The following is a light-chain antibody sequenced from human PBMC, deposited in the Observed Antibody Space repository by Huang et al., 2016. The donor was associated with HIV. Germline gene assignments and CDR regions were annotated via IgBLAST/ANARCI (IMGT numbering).Light chain of an antibody. CDR1: QSRIYSDGNTY. CDR3: MQGTHSPPGT. V-gene: IGKV2-30*01. Sequence: DVVLTQSPLSLPVTLGQPASISCRSSQSRIYSDGNTYLNWFQQRPDQSPRRLIYKVSNRDAGVPDRVSGSGAGTDFTLKISRVEAEDVGVYFCMQGTHSPPGTFGQGTKVDIK. J-gene: IGKJ1*01. CDR2: KVS.